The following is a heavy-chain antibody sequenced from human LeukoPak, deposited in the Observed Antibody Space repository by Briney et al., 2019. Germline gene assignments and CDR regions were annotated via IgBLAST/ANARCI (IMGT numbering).Heavy chain of an antibody. Sequence: GASVKVSCKASGNIFTDYYMHWVRQPPGQGLEWMGWISPDSDVTKYARKFQGRVTMTRDASISTAYMELSSLRSDDTAVYYCARDYSGFDSWGQGTLVTVSS. V-gene: IGHV1-2*02. D-gene: IGHD6-13*01. CDR3: ARDYSGFDS. CDR1: GNIFTDYY. J-gene: IGHJ4*02. CDR2: ISPDSDVT.